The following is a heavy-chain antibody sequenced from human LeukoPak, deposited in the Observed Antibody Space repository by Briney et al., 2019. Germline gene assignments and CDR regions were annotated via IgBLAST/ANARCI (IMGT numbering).Heavy chain of an antibody. CDR3: ARAGQPTTGPRLFLAYCYYGMDV. V-gene: IGHV3-74*01. Sequence: GGSLRLPCAASGYTFSSYWMHWVRQAPGKALVWVSHINKDGSNTIYAESVRGRFTISRETAKSTLYLQMNSLRAEDTAVYYCARAGQPTTGPRLFLAYCYYGMDVWGQGTTVTVSS. CDR1: GYTFSSYW. CDR2: INKDGSNT. D-gene: IGHD3-22*01. J-gene: IGHJ6*02.